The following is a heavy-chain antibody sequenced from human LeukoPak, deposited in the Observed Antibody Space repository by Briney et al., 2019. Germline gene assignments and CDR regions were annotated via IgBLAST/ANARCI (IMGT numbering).Heavy chain of an antibody. J-gene: IGHJ4*02. CDR2: IWYDGSNK. V-gene: IGHV3-33*01. D-gene: IGHD3-22*01. CDR3: ARDLDDSSGYPI. CDR1: GFTFSSYG. Sequence: GRSLRLSCAASGFTFSSYGMHWVRQAPGKGLEWVAVIWYDGSNKYYADSVKGRFTISRDNSKNTLYLQMNSLRAEDTAVYYCARDLDDSSGYPIWGQGTLVPVSS.